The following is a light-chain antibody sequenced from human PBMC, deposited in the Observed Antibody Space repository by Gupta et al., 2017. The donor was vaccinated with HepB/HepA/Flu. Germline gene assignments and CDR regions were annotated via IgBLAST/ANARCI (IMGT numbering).Light chain of an antibody. Sequence: EIVVTQSPGTISLSPGERATLSCRASETFSSNYLAWYQQKPGQAPRLLIYGASRRATGIPDRFSGIGSGTEFTLTISRLEPEDLAVYYCQQDGSSPLTFGQGTKVEIK. CDR1: ETFSSNY. J-gene: IGKJ1*01. CDR2: GAS. V-gene: IGKV3-20*01. CDR3: QQDGSSPLT.